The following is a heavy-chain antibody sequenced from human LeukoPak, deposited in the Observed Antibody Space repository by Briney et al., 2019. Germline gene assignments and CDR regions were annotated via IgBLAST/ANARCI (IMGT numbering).Heavy chain of an antibody. D-gene: IGHD6-19*01. V-gene: IGHV3-23*01. CDR3: AKDHGTAVAGFYY. CDR1: GFTFSSYG. Sequence: PGASLRLSCAASGFTFSSYGMSWVRQAPGKGLEXVSGITASGGTYYADSVKGRFTVSRDKSRNILYLQMNSLRAEDTAVYYCAKDHGTAVAGFYYWGQGTLVTVSS. CDR2: ITASGGT. J-gene: IGHJ4*02.